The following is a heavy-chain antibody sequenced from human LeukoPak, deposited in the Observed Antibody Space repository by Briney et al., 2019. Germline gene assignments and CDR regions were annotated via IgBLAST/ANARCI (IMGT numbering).Heavy chain of an antibody. CDR2: IYYTGST. V-gene: IGHV4-61*08. D-gene: IGHD4-17*01. Sequence: NPSETLSLTCTVSGGSISSGGYYWSWIRQHPGKGLEWIGYIYYTGSTNYNPSLKSRVTITAETSSNQFSLKLSSVTAADTAVYYCVRTGEVTTVCDSWGQGNLVTVSS. J-gene: IGHJ4*02. CDR3: VRTGEVTTVCDS. CDR1: GGSISSGGYY.